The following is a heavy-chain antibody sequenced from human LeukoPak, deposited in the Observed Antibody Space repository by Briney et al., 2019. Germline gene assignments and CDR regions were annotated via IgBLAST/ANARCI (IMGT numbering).Heavy chain of an antibody. D-gene: IGHD6-13*01. CDR3: ARLGEYSSSWFPPRMDV. V-gene: IGHV4-38-2*02. CDR1: GYSISSGFY. Sequence: PSETLSLTCTVSGYSISSGFYWGWIRQPPGKGLEWIGSIYHSGSTYYNPSLKSRVTISVDTSKNQFSLELSSVTAADTAVYYCARLGEYSSSWFPPRMDVWGKGTTVTVSS. CDR2: IYHSGST. J-gene: IGHJ6*04.